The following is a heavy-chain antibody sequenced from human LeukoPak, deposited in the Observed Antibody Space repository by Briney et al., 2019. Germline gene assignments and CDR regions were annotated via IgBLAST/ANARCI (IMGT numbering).Heavy chain of an antibody. V-gene: IGHV3-48*03. Sequence: GGSLRLSCASSGSTFSSYEMSWVRQAPGKGLEWMSYISSSGSTIDYADSVKGRFTISRDNAKNSLYLQMNSLRAEDTAVYYCARDYIVRGVIITYYYYYVDVWGKGTTVTVSS. CDR3: ARDYIVRGVIITYYYYYVDV. CDR1: GSTFSSYE. D-gene: IGHD3-10*01. J-gene: IGHJ6*03. CDR2: ISSSGSTI.